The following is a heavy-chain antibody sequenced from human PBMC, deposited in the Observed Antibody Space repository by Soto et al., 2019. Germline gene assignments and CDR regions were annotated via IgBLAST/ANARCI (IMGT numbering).Heavy chain of an antibody. CDR2: IYSGGRT. CDR1: GFTVSSNY. D-gene: IGHD6-13*01. V-gene: IGHV3-53*04. CDR3: ARDSRDGSSWYGSFDY. J-gene: IGHJ4*02. Sequence: EVQLVESGGGLVQPGGSLRLSCAASGFTVSSNYMSWVRQAPGKGLEWVSVIYSGGRTYYADSVKGRFTISRHNSKNTLYLQMNSLRAEDTAVYYCARDSRDGSSWYGSFDYWGQGTLVTVSS.